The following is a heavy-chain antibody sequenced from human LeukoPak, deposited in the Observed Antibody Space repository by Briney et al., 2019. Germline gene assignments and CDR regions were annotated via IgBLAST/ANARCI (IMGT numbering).Heavy chain of an antibody. D-gene: IGHD3-22*01. CDR3: ASSSDYYDSSGYPDY. CDR1: GYSFTSYW. J-gene: IGHJ4*02. Sequence: GESLKISCKGSGYSFTSYWIGWVRQMPGKGLEWMGIIYPGDSDTRYSPSFQGQVTISADKSTSTAYLQWSSLKASDTAMYYCASSSDYYDSSGYPDYWGQGTLVTVSS. V-gene: IGHV5-51*01. CDR2: IYPGDSDT.